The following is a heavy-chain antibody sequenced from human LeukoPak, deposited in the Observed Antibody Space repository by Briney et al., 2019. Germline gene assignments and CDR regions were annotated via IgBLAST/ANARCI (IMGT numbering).Heavy chain of an antibody. J-gene: IGHJ6*03. V-gene: IGHV3-23*01. CDR3: AKVGSIAAHYYYYYMDV. CDR2: ISGSGGST. CDR1: GFTFSTYG. Sequence: TGGSLRLTCVASGFTFSTYGMIWVRQAPGKGLEWVSAISGSGGSTYYADSVKGRFTISRDNSKNTLYLQMNSLRAEDTAVYYCAKVGSIAAHYYYYYMDVWGKGTTVTVSS. D-gene: IGHD6-6*01.